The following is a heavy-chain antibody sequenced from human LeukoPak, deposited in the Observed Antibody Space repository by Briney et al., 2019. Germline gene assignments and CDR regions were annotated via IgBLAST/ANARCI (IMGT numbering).Heavy chain of an antibody. Sequence: ASVKVSCKASGYTFDKFGIAWVRQAPGQGLEWMGWISPQSGNTKYAQKVQDRVSMTIDTSTSTAYMELRSLRSDDTAVYYCARAAPFDPWGQGTLVTVSS. V-gene: IGHV1-18*01. CDR2: ISPQSGNT. CDR1: GYTFDKFG. CDR3: ARAAPFDP. J-gene: IGHJ5*02.